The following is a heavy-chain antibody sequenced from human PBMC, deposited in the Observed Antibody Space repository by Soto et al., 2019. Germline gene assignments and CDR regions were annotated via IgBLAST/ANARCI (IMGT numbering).Heavy chain of an antibody. Sequence: SETLSLTCTVSGGSISSYYWSWIRQPPGKGLEWIGYIYYSGITNYTPSLKSRVTISADTSKNQFSLKLSSVTAADTAVYYCARLSPIGNNWNYFDFWGQGTLVTVSS. V-gene: IGHV4-59*01. CDR1: GGSISSYY. CDR3: ARLSPIGNNWNYFDF. J-gene: IGHJ4*02. D-gene: IGHD1-1*01. CDR2: IYYSGIT.